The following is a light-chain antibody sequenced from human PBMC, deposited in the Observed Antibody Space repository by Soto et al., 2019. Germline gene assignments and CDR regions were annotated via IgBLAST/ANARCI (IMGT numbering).Light chain of an antibody. V-gene: IGKV3-20*01. CDR1: QSVSSSY. CDR3: QQYNNWIT. Sequence: EIVLTQSPGTLSLSPGERVPLSWRASQSVSSSYLAWYQQKPGQAPRLLIYGASSRATGIPDRFSGSGSGTDFTLTISRLEPEDFAVYYCQQYNNWITFGQGTRLEIK. CDR2: GAS. J-gene: IGKJ5*01.